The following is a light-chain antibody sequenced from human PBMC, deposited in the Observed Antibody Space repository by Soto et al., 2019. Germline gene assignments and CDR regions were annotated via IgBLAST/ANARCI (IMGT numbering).Light chain of an antibody. V-gene: IGKV3-20*01. CDR2: AAS. CDR3: EQYAYSPRT. J-gene: IGKJ4*01. CDR1: QNVGNNY. Sequence: EMVLPQSPGTLSLSPGERATISCRASQNVGNNYLAWFQQTPGQAPRLLIFAASSSATGIPDRISGSGSGTDFTLTINSLEPDDFPLYYCEQYAYSPRTFGGGTKVQFK.